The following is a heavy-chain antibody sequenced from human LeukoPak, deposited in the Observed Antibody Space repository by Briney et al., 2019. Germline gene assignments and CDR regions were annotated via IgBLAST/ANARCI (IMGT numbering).Heavy chain of an antibody. J-gene: IGHJ4*02. V-gene: IGHV3-30*18. CDR3: AKDNRETWGDYSGEVDY. CDR2: ISYDGSNK. D-gene: IGHD4-11*01. Sequence: PGRSLRLSCAASGFTFSSYGMHWVRQAPGKGLEWVAVISYDGSNKYYADSVKGRFTISRDNSKNTLYLQMNSLRAEDTAVYYCAKDNRETWGDYSGEVDYWGQGTLVTVSS. CDR1: GFTFSSYG.